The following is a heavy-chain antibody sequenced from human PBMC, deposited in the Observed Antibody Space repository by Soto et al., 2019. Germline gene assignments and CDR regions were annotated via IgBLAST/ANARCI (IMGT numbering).Heavy chain of an antibody. D-gene: IGHD4-4*01. CDR1: GYTFTGYY. Sequence: TLTVSFKASGYTFTGYYMHWVRPAPGQGLEWMGWIKPNSGGTNYAQKFQGWVTMTRDTSISTAYMELSRLRSDDTAVYYCARALYGNNVEYCGQGTLVTSPQ. J-gene: IGHJ4*02. CDR2: IKPNSGGT. CDR3: ARALYGNNVEY. V-gene: IGHV1-2*04.